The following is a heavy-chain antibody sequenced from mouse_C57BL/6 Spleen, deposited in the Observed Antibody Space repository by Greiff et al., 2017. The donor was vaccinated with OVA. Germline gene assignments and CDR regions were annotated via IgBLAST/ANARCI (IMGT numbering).Heavy chain of an antibody. CDR1: GFTFSSYA. Sequence: EVHLVESGGGLVKPGGSLKLSCAASGFTFSSYAMSWVRQTPEKRLEWVATISDGGSYTYYPDNVKGRFTISRDNAKNNLYLQMSHLKSEDTAMYYCAREPYDYGLYWGQGTLVTVSA. CDR2: ISDGGSYT. CDR3: AREPYDYGLY. J-gene: IGHJ3*01. V-gene: IGHV5-4*01. D-gene: IGHD2-4*01.